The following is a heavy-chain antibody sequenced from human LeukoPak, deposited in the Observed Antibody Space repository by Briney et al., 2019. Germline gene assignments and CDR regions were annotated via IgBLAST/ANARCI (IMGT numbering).Heavy chain of an antibody. Sequence: GRSLRLFCAASGFTFDDYAMHWVRQAPGKGLEWVSSISSSSSYIYYADSVKGRFTISRDNAKNSLYLQMNSLRAEDTAVYYCARDSTLRLIDYWGQGTLVTVSS. D-gene: IGHD2-21*02. CDR2: ISSSSSYI. CDR3: ARDSTLRLIDY. CDR1: GFTFDDYA. V-gene: IGHV3-21*01. J-gene: IGHJ4*02.